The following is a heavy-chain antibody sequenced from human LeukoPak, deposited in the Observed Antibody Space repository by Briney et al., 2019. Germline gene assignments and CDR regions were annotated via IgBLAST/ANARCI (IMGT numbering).Heavy chain of an antibody. CDR3: ARHPGTFDI. CDR1: GGSISSYY. Sequence: SETLSLTCTVSGGSISSYYWSWIRQPPGKGLEWIGYIYYSGTTNYNPSLKGRVTISVDTSKNQFSLMLSSVTAADTAVYYCARHPGTFDIWGQGTMVTVSS. CDR2: IYYSGTT. J-gene: IGHJ3*02. V-gene: IGHV4-59*08.